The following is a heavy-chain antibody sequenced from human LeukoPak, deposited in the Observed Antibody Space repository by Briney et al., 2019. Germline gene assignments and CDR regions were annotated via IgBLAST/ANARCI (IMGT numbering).Heavy chain of an antibody. CDR2: INPNSGGT. J-gene: IGHJ4*02. CDR3: ARDSPVAGRSFDY. CDR1: GYTFTDYY. V-gene: IGHV1-2*02. Sequence: ASVKVSCKASGYTFTDYYMHWVRQAPGHRLEWIGWINPNSGGTNYAQKFQGRVTMTRDTSISTAYMELSSLRSDDTAVYYCARDSPVAGRSFDYWGQGSLVTVSS. D-gene: IGHD6-19*01.